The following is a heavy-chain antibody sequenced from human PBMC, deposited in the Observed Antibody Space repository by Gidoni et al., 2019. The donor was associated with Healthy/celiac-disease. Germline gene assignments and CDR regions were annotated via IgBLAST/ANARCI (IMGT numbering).Heavy chain of an antibody. J-gene: IGHJ4*02. V-gene: IGHV3-23*01. CDR3: AKRGTGVRAPDFS. CDR1: GFTFSSYA. Sequence: EVHLLESGGGLVQPGGSLRLSCAASGFTFSSYAMVWVRQAPGKGLEWVSAISGSGGSTYYADSVKGRFTISRDNSKNTLYLQMNSLRAEDTAVYYCAKRGTGVRAPDFSWGQGTLVTVSS. D-gene: IGHD3-16*01. CDR2: ISGSGGST.